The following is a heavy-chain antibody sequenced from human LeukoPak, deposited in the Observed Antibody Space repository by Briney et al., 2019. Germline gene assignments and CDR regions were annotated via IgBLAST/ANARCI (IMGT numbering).Heavy chain of an antibody. Sequence: GGSLRLSCAAPGFTFSSYGMHWVRQAPGKGLEWVAFIRYDGSNKYYADSVKGRFTISRDNSKNTLYLQMNSLRAEDTALYYCEKGAVGYSSSYKVDYWGQGTLVTVSS. CDR2: IRYDGSNK. CDR3: EKGAVGYSSSYKVDY. CDR1: GFTFSSYG. D-gene: IGHD6-6*01. V-gene: IGHV3-30*02. J-gene: IGHJ4*02.